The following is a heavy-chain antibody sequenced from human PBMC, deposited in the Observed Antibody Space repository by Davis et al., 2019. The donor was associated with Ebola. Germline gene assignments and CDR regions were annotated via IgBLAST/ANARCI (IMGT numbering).Heavy chain of an antibody. J-gene: IGHJ6*02. CDR2: ISWDGGST. D-gene: IGHD4-11*01. Sequence: GESLKISCAASGFTFDDYTMHWVRQAPGKGLEWVSLISWDGGSTYYADSVKGRFTISRDNAKNSLYLQMNSLRAEDTAMYYCARLDGSYSNYGENYYYYGMDVWGQGTTVTVSS. CDR3: ARLDGSYSNYGENYYYYGMDV. CDR1: GFTFDDYT. V-gene: IGHV3-43*01.